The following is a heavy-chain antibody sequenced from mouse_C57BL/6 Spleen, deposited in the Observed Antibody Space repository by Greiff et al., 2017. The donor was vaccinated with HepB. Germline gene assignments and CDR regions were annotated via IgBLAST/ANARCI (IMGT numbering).Heavy chain of an antibody. D-gene: IGHD2-2*01. J-gene: IGHJ4*01. CDR1: GYTFTSYG. CDR2: IYPRSGNT. CDR3: ARKNYGYDRAYYYAMDY. Sequence: QVQLQQSGAELARPGASVKLSCKASGYTFTSYGISWVKQRTGQGLEWIGEIYPRSGNTYYNEKFKGKATLTADKSSSTAYMELRSLTSEDSAVYFCARKNYGYDRAYYYAMDYWGQGTSVTVSS. V-gene: IGHV1-81*01.